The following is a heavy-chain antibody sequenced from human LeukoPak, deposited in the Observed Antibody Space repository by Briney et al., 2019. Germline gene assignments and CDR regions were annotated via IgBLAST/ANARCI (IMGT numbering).Heavy chain of an antibody. D-gene: IGHD2-2*01. CDR2: ISYDGSNK. V-gene: IGHV3-30-3*01. CDR3: ARAVGYARGYFDY. CDR1: GFTFSSYA. J-gene: IGHJ4*02. Sequence: PGGSLRLSCAASGFTFSSYAMHWVRQAPGKGLEWVAVISYDGSNKYYADSVKGRFTISRDNSKNTLYLQMNSLRAEDTAVYYCARAVGYARGYFDYWGQGTLVTVSS.